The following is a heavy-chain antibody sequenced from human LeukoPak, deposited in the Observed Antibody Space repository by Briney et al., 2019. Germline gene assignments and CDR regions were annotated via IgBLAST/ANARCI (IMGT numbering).Heavy chain of an antibody. CDR3: ARLIAAYRGEPTNYYYYYYMDV. V-gene: IGHV5-51*01. CDR2: IYPGDSDT. Sequence: GESLKISCKGSGYSFTSYWIGWVRQMPGKGLEWMGIIYPGDSDTRYSPSFQGQVTISADKSISTAYLQWSSLKASDTAMYYCARLIAAYRGEPTNYYYYYYMDVWGKGTTVTVSS. J-gene: IGHJ6*03. CDR1: GYSFTSYW. D-gene: IGHD3-16*01.